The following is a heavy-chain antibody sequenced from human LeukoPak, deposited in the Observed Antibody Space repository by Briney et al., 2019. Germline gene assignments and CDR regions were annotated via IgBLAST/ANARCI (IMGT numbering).Heavy chain of an antibody. CDR2: INAGNGNT. Sequence: GASVKVSCKASGYTSTNYAMHWVRQAPGQRLEWMGWINAGNGNTKYLQKFQGRVTITTDTSASTAYMELSSLRSEDTAVYYCTRGTIFGVVSFYYGLDVWGQGTTVTVSS. J-gene: IGHJ6*02. CDR1: GYTSTNYA. D-gene: IGHD3-3*01. CDR3: TRGTIFGVVSFYYGLDV. V-gene: IGHV1-3*01.